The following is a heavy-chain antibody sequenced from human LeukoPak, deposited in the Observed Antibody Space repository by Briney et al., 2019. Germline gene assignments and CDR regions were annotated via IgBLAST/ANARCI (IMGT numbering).Heavy chain of an antibody. CDR2: IYYSGST. D-gene: IGHD6-19*01. Sequence: SETLSLTCTVSGGSISSSSYYWGWIRQPPGKGLEWIGSIYYSGSTYYNPSLKSRVTMSVDTSKNQFSLKLSSVTAAGTAVYYCASQRYSSGWTTYYFDSWGQGTLVTVSS. CDR1: GGSISSSSYY. V-gene: IGHV4-39*07. CDR3: ASQRYSSGWTTYYFDS. J-gene: IGHJ4*02.